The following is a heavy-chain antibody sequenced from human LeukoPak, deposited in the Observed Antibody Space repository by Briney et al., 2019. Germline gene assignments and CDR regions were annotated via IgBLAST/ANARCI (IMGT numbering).Heavy chain of an antibody. J-gene: IGHJ4*02. CDR1: GFTFDDYA. CDR2: ISWNSGSI. V-gene: IGHV3-9*01. Sequence: HPGGSLRLSCAASGFTFDDYAMHWVRQAPGKGLEWVSGISWNSGSIGYADSVKGRFTISRDNAKNSLYLQMNSLRPEDTALYYCATSSDWYPVSPDHWGQGTLVTVSS. D-gene: IGHD6-19*01. CDR3: ATSSDWYPVSPDH.